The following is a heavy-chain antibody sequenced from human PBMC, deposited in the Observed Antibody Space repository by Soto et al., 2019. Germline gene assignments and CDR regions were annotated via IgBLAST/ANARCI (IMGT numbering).Heavy chain of an antibody. Sequence: QVQLVQSGAEVKKPGASVKVSCKASGYTFTSYGISWVRQAPGQGLEWMGWISAYNGNIKYAQKLQGRVTMTTDTSTSTAYMEPRGPRSDDTAGYYCARDLAVGLVDYWGQGTLVTVSS. CDR3: ARDLAVGLVDY. CDR2: ISAYNGNI. J-gene: IGHJ4*02. CDR1: GYTFTSYG. D-gene: IGHD6-19*01. V-gene: IGHV1-18*01.